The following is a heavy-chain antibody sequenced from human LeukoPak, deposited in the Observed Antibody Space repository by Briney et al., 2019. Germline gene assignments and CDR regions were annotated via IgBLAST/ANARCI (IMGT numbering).Heavy chain of an antibody. Sequence: PGRSLRLSCAASGFTFSSYGMHWVRQAPGKGLEWVAVISYDGSNKYYADSVKGRFTISRDNSKNTLYLQMNSLRAEDTAVYYCASGKDYDFWSSFDYWGQGTLVTVSS. CDR3: ASGKDYDFWSSFDY. D-gene: IGHD3-3*01. CDR1: GFTFSSYG. J-gene: IGHJ4*02. CDR2: ISYDGSNK. V-gene: IGHV3-30*03.